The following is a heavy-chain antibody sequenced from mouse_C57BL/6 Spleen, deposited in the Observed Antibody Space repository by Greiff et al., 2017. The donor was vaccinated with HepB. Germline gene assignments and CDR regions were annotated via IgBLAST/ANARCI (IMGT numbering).Heavy chain of an antibody. J-gene: IGHJ1*03. Sequence: QVQLQQSGAELVRPGASVTLSCKASGYTFTDYEMHWVKQTPVHGLEWIGAIDPETGGTAYNQKFKGKAILTADKSSSTAYMELRSLTSEDSAVYYCTRRAYGNRYFDVWGTGTTVTVSS. D-gene: IGHD2-1*01. V-gene: IGHV1-15*01. CDR3: TRRAYGNRYFDV. CDR2: IDPETGGT. CDR1: GYTFTDYE.